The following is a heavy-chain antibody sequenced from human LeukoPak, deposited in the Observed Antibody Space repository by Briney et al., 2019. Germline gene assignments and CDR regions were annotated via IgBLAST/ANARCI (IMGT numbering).Heavy chain of an antibody. V-gene: IGHV3-33*06. CDR1: GFTFSSYG. Sequence: GRSLRLSCAASGFTFSSYGMHWVRQAPGKGLEWVAVIWYDGNNKYYADSVKGRFTISRDNSKNTLFLQMNGLRAEDTAVYYCAKDLGIGVVVAEDYWGQGTLVTVSS. J-gene: IGHJ4*02. CDR2: IWYDGNNK. D-gene: IGHD6-19*01. CDR3: AKDLGIGVVVAEDY.